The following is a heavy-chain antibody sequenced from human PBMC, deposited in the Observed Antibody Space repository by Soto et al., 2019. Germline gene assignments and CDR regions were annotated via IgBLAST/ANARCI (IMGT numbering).Heavy chain of an antibody. V-gene: IGHV1-3*01. Sequence: QVQLVQSGAEVKKPGASVKVSCKASGYTFTSYVMHWVRQAPGQRLEWMGWINAGNGNTKYSQNLQGRVTITRDTSASTAYMELSSLRSEDTAVYYCARDIDYRGYNYYYGMDVWGQGTTVTVSS. J-gene: IGHJ6*02. CDR1: GYTFTSYV. CDR3: ARDIDYRGYNYYYGMDV. CDR2: INAGNGNT. D-gene: IGHD4-17*01.